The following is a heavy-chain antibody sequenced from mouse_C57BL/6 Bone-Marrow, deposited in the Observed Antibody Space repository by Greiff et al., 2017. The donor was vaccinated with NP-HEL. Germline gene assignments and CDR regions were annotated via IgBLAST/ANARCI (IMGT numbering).Heavy chain of an antibody. CDR1: GYTFTEYT. D-gene: IGHD2-2*01. CDR2: FYPGCGSI. J-gene: IGHJ3*01. CDR3: ARHEEGWLPPWFAY. V-gene: IGHV1-62-2*01. Sequence: VQLQQSGAELVKPGASVKLSCKASGYTFTEYTIHWVKPRSGQGLEWIGWFYPGCGSIKTTEKFKDTATLTAAKSSSTVYMEHSRLTSEDSAVYFCARHEEGWLPPWFAYWGQGALVTVSA.